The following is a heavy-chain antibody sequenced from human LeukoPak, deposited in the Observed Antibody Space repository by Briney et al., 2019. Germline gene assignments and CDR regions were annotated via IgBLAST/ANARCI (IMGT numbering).Heavy chain of an antibody. J-gene: IGHJ3*02. D-gene: IGHD3-22*01. V-gene: IGHV3-30-3*01. CDR2: ISYDGSNK. CDR3: AKDNWITMIVRDAFDI. CDR1: GFTFSSYA. Sequence: GGSLRLSCAASGFTFSSYAMHWVRQAPGKGLEWVAVISYDGSNKYYADSVKGRFTISRDNSKNTLYLQMNSLRAEDTAVYYCAKDNWITMIVRDAFDIWGQGTMVTVSS.